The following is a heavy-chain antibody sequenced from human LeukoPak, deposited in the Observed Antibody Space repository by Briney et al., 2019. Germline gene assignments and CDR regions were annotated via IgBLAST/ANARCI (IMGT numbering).Heavy chain of an antibody. V-gene: IGHV3-11*01. CDR2: ISSSGSTI. CDR1: GFTFSDYY. Sequence: PGGSLRLSSAASGFTFSDYYMSWIRQAPGKGLEWVSYISSSGSTIYYADSVKGRFTISRDNAKNSLYLQMNSLRAEDTAVYYCASDITYCGGDCYPRGYFQHWGQGTLVTVSS. CDR3: ASDITYCGGDCYPRGYFQH. D-gene: IGHD2-21*02. J-gene: IGHJ1*01.